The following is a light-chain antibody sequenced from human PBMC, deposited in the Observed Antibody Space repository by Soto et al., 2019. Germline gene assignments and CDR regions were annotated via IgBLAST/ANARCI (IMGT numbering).Light chain of an antibody. CDR3: SSYTGSSTLV. CDR2: DVS. J-gene: IGLJ2*01. V-gene: IGLV2-14*01. Sequence: QSALTQPASVSGSPGQSITISCTGTSSDVGGYNYVSWYQQYPGKAPKLMIYDVSTRPSGVSNRFSGSKSGNTASLTISGLQAEDEADYYCSSYTGSSTLVFGGGTQLTVL. CDR1: SSDVGGYNY.